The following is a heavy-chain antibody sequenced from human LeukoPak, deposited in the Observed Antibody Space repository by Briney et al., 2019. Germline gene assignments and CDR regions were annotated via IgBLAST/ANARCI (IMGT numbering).Heavy chain of an antibody. D-gene: IGHD6-13*01. Sequence: SETLSLTCTVSGGSISSYYWSWIRQPPGKGLEWIGYIYYSGSTNYNPSLKSRVTISVDTSKNQFSLKLSSVTAADTAVYYCARIQGAAGASFDYWGQGTLVTASS. CDR1: GGSISSYY. J-gene: IGHJ4*02. CDR3: ARIQGAAGASFDY. CDR2: IYYSGST. V-gene: IGHV4-59*01.